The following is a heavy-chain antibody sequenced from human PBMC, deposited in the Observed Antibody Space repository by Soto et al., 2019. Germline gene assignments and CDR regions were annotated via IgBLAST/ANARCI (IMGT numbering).Heavy chain of an antibody. D-gene: IGHD6-13*01. V-gene: IGHV3-23*01. CDR3: AKAGGAAGTVDYFDY. Sequence: VGSMRLSCAASGFTFSNYAINWVRQSPGKGLEWVSVISGSVGSTYYADSVKGRFTITRDNSKNTLYLQMNSLRAEDTAVYYCAKAGGAAGTVDYFDYWGQGTLVTV. CDR1: GFTFSNYA. J-gene: IGHJ4*02. CDR2: ISGSVGST.